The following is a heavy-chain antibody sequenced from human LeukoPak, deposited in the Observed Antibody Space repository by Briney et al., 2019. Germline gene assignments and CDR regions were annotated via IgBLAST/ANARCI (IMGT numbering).Heavy chain of an antibody. Sequence: GGSLRLSCAASAFTFSNYGMHWVRQAPGKGLEWVALIRNDGSNKYYADSVKGRFTISRDNSKNTLYLQMNSPRAEDTAVYYCAKDSSYYHSGGPSTNAFATWGQGTMVTVSS. J-gene: IGHJ3*02. CDR1: AFTFSNYG. CDR3: AKDSSYYHSGGPSTNAFAT. V-gene: IGHV3-30*02. CDR2: IRNDGSNK. D-gene: IGHD3-22*01.